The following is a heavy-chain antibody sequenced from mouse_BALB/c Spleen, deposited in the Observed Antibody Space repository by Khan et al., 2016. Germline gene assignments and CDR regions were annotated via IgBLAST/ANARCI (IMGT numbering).Heavy chain of an antibody. Sequence: EVQLQESGPGLVKPSQSLSLTCTVTGYSITSDYAWNWIRQFPGNKLEWMGYISYSGSTSYNLSLKSRISITRDTSKNQFFLQLNSVTTEDTATYYCARLLRYYFDYWGQGTTLTVSS. D-gene: IGHD1-1*01. CDR3: ARLLRYYFDY. J-gene: IGHJ2*01. CDR2: ISYSGST. V-gene: IGHV3-2*02. CDR1: GYSITSDYA.